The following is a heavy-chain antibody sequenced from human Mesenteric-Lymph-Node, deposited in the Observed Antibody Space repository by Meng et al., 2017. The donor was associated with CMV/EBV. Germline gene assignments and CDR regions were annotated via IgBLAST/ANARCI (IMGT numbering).Heavy chain of an antibody. CDR3: AGGIAAAGSRWFDP. CDR2: IIPILGIA. V-gene: IGHV1-69*02. D-gene: IGHD6-13*01. CDR1: GGTFRSYT. J-gene: IGHJ5*02. Sequence: QVQLVQSGAEVKKPGSSVKVPCKASGGTFRSYTISWVRQAPGKGLKWMGRIIPILGIANYAQKFQGRVTITADKSTSTAYMELSSLRSEDTAVYYCAGGIAAAGSRWFDPWGQGTLVTVSS.